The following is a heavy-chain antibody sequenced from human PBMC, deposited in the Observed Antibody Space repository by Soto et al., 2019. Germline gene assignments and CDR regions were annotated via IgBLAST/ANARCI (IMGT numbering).Heavy chain of an antibody. Sequence: SETLSLTCTVSGGSISSYYWSWIRQPPGKGLEWIGYIYYSGSTNYNPSLKSRVTISVDTSKNQFSLKLSSVTAADTAVYYCARTYSSSWSPFDYWGQRTLVTVSS. V-gene: IGHV4-59*12. CDR3: ARTYSSSWSPFDY. CDR2: IYYSGST. D-gene: IGHD6-13*01. J-gene: IGHJ4*02. CDR1: GGSISSYY.